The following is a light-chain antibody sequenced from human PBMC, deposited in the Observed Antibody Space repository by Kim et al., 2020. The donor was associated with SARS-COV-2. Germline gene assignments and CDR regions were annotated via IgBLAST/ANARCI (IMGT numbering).Light chain of an antibody. CDR1: SLRSYY. V-gene: IGLV3-19*01. J-gene: IGLJ2*01. CDR3: NSRDSSGIL. CDR2: GKN. Sequence: SSELTQDPAVSVALGQTVRITCQGDSLRSYYASWYQQKPGQAPVIVIYGKNNRPSGIPDRFSGSSSGNTASLTITGAQAEDEADYYCNSRDSSGILFGGG.